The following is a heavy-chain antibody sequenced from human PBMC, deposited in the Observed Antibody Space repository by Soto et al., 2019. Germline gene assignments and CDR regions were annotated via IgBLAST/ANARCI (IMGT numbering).Heavy chain of an antibody. J-gene: IGHJ4*02. Sequence: QVQLVQSGAEVKKPGASVKVSCKASGYTFTSYYMHWVLQAPGQGLEWMGIINPTSSTSYAQKFQGRVTMTRDTSTSTVYMELSSLRSEDTAVYYCARVYCSGGSCYGNDYWGQGTLVTVSS. V-gene: IGHV1-46*01. D-gene: IGHD2-15*01. CDR1: GYTFTSYY. CDR3: ARVYCSGGSCYGNDY. CDR2: INPTSST.